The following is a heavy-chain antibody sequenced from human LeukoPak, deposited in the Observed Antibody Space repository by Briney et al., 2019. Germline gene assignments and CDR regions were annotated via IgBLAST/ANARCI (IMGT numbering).Heavy chain of an antibody. Sequence: GGSLRLSCAASGFTFSSYGMHWVRQAPGKGLEWVAVISYDGSNKYYADSVKGRFTISRDNSKNTLYLQMNSLRAEDTAVYYCAKGSGYYDFWSGPDWFDPWAREPWSPSPQ. CDR3: AKGSGYYDFWSGPDWFDP. J-gene: IGHJ5*02. V-gene: IGHV3-30*18. CDR2: ISYDGSNK. D-gene: IGHD3-3*01. CDR1: GFTFSSYG.